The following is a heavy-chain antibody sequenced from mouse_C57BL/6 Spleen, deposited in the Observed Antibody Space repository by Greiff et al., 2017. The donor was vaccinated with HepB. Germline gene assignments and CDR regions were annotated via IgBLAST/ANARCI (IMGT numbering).Heavy chain of an antibody. J-gene: IGHJ1*03. CDR2: INYDGSST. D-gene: IGHD1-1*01. Sequence: EVKLVESEGGLVQPGSSMKLSCTASGFTFSDYYMAWVRQVPEKGLEWVANINYDGSSTYYLDSLKSRFIISRDNAKNILYLQMSSLKSEDTATYYCARRYYGSSLYFDVWGTGTTVTVSS. CDR3: ARRYYGSSLYFDV. CDR1: GFTFSDYY. V-gene: IGHV5-16*01.